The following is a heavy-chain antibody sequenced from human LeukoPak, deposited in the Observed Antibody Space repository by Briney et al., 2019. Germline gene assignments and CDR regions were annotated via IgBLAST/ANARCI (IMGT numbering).Heavy chain of an antibody. CDR3: AREYLYYFDY. J-gene: IGHJ4*02. V-gene: IGHV3-48*03. CDR1: GFTFSSYE. Sequence: GGSLRLSCAASGFTFSSYEMNWVRQAPGKCLEWISYISSSGGSIYYADSVKGRFSISRDNAKNSLYLHMNSLRAEDTAVYYCAREYLYYFDYWGQGTLVTVSS. D-gene: IGHD2-2*01. CDR2: ISSSGGSI.